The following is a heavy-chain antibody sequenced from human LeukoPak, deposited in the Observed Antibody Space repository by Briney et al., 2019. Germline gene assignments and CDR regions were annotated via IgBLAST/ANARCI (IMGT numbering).Heavy chain of an antibody. Sequence: PGGSLRLSCAASGFTFSSCAMNWVRQAPGKGLEWVAVISYDGSQKFYTDSVKGRFTISRDNAKNTLFLQMNSLRLEDTAVYYCARGTVLLWFGVDYWGQGTLATVSP. J-gene: IGHJ4*02. CDR1: GFTFSSCA. D-gene: IGHD3-10*01. CDR3: ARGTVLLWFGVDY. V-gene: IGHV3-30-3*01. CDR2: ISYDGSQK.